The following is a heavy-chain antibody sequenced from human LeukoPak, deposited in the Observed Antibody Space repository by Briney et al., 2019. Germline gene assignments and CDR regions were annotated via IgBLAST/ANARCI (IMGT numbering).Heavy chain of an antibody. Sequence: SETLSLTCAVYGGSFSGYYWSWIRQPPGKGLEWIGEINHSGSTNYNPSLKSRVTISVDTSKNQFSLKLSSVTAADTAVYYCARGPTYYYDSSGYYSAHYFDYWGQGTLVTVSS. CDR3: ARGPTYYYDSSGYYSAHYFDY. CDR1: GGSFSGYY. V-gene: IGHV4-34*01. D-gene: IGHD3-22*01. J-gene: IGHJ4*02. CDR2: INHSGST.